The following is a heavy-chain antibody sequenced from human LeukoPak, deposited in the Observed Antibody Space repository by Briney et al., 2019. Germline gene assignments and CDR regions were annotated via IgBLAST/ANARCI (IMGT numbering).Heavy chain of an antibody. Sequence: ASVTVSCKASGYTFTSYAMHWVRQAPGQRLEWMGWINAGNGNTKYSQKFQGRVTITRDTSASTAYMELSSLRSEDTAVYYCARELEYSGSYDYWGQGTLVTVSS. CDR2: INAGNGNT. J-gene: IGHJ4*02. D-gene: IGHD1-26*01. V-gene: IGHV1-3*01. CDR1: GYTFTSYA. CDR3: ARELEYSGSYDY.